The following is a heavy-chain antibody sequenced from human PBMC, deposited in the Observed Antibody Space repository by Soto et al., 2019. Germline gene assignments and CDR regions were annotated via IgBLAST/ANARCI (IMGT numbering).Heavy chain of an antibody. CDR1: GFTFSSYS. CDR2: ISSSSSCI. Sequence: ESGGGLVKPGGSLRLSCAASGFTFSSYSMNWVRQAPGKGLEWVSSISSSSSCIYYADSVKGRFTISRDNAKNSLYLQMNSLRAEDTAVYYCARPYSSGWYFDYWGQGTLVTVSS. V-gene: IGHV3-21*01. CDR3: ARPYSSGWYFDY. D-gene: IGHD6-19*01. J-gene: IGHJ4*02.